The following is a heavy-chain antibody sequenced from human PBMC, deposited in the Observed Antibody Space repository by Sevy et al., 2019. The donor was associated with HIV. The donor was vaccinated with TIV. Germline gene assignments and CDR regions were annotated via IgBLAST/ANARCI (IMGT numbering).Heavy chain of an antibody. D-gene: IGHD3-22*01. V-gene: IGHV4-59*12. Sequence: SETLSLTCAVSGASITSYYWNWIRQSPGKGLEWIAYVYHTGTTSYNPPLKSRVSTSLDTSRSQFSLTMYSVTAADTAIYYCARARRRPPVVDSNWYFDVWGRGTLVTVSS. CDR2: VYHTGTT. J-gene: IGHJ2*01. CDR3: ARARRRPPVVDSNWYFDV. CDR1: GASITSYY.